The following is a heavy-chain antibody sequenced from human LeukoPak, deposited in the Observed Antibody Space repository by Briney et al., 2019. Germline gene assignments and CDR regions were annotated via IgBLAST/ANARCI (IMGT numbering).Heavy chain of an antibody. V-gene: IGHV3-13*01. D-gene: IGHD6-13*01. CDR2: LGTTGDT. CDR3: AARAGRQLVPN. J-gene: IGHJ4*02. CDR1: GFTFSDYD. Sequence: GGSLRLSCAVSGFTFSDYDMHRVRQATGKGLEWVSVLGTTGDTYYAGSVKGRFTISRENAENSLYLQMNSLRAEDTAVYYCAARAGRQLVPNWGQGTLVTVSS.